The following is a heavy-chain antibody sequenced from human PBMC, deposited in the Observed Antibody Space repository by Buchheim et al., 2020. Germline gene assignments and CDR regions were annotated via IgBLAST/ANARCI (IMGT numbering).Heavy chain of an antibody. V-gene: IGHV4-34*01. CDR3: ARGVRARAVAGTARKLYYFDY. CDR1: GGSFSGYY. J-gene: IGHJ4*02. D-gene: IGHD6-19*01. Sequence: QVQLQQWGAGLLKPSETLSLTCAVYGGSFSGYYWSWIRQPPGKGLEWIGEINHSGSTNYNPSLKSRVTISVDTSKNQFSMQLSSVTAADTAVYYCARGVRARAVAGTARKLYYFDYWGQGTL. CDR2: INHSGST.